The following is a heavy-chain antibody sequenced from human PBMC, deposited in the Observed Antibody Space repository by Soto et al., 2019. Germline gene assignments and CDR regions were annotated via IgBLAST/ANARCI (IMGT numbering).Heavy chain of an antibody. J-gene: IGHJ4*02. V-gene: IGHV1-69*13. CDR1: GGTFSSYA. D-gene: IGHD2-15*01. CDR2: IIPIFGTA. CDR3: ARDCSGGSCYGDY. Sequence: ASVKVSCKASGGTFSSYAISWVRQAPGQGLEWMGGIIPIFGTANYAQKFQGRVTITADESTSTAYMELSRLRSEDTAVYYCARDCSGGSCYGDYWGQGTLVTVSS.